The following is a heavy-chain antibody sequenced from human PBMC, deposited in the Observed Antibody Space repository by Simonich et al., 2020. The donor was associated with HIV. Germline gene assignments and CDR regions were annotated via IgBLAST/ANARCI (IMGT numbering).Heavy chain of an antibody. CDR3: ARVLGIAAAIDSFQH. CDR1: GRSFTGYY. Sequence: QVHLQQWGAGLLKPSETLSLTCAIYGRSFTGYYWSWIRQPPGKGMEWIGEVHYSGSTYYNPSLKSRVTISVDTSKNQFSLKLSSVTAADTAVYYCARVLGIAAAIDSFQHWGQGTLVTVSS. D-gene: IGHD6-13*01. V-gene: IGHV4-34*01. CDR2: VHYSGST. J-gene: IGHJ1*01.